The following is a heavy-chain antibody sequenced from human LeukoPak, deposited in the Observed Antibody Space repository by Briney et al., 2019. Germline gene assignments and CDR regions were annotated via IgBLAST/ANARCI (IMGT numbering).Heavy chain of an antibody. Sequence: GGSLRLSCAASGFTFSSYAMHWVRQAPGKGLEWVAVISYDGSNKYYADSVKGRFTISRDNSKNTLDLQMNSLRAEDTAVYYCASIPVAGVDYWGQGTLVTVSS. D-gene: IGHD6-19*01. V-gene: IGHV3-30*04. CDR1: GFTFSSYA. J-gene: IGHJ4*02. CDR3: ASIPVAGVDY. CDR2: ISYDGSNK.